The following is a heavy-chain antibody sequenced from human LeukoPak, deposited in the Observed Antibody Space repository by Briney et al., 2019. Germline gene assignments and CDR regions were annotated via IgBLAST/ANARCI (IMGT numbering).Heavy chain of an antibody. CDR3: AKDDSGSYEPDGAFDI. J-gene: IGHJ3*02. V-gene: IGHV3-23*01. CDR1: GFTFSSYA. CDR2: ISGSGGST. D-gene: IGHD1-26*01. Sequence: PGGSLRLSCAASGFTFSSYAMSWVRQAPGKGLEWVSAISGSGGSTYYADSVKGRFTISRDNSKNTLYLQMNSLRAEDTAVYYCAKDDSGSYEPDGAFDIWGQGTMVTVSS.